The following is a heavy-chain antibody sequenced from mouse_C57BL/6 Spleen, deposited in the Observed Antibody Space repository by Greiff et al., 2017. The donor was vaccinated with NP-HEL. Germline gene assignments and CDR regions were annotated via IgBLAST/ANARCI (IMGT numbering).Heavy chain of an antibody. CDR1: GYAFSSYW. J-gene: IGHJ3*01. CDR3: ARSPLYYEYVGWFAY. V-gene: IGHV1-80*01. D-gene: IGHD2-4*01. Sequence: VQLQQSGAELVKPGASVKISCKASGYAFSSYWMNWVKQRPGKGLEWIGQIYPGDGDTNYNGKFKGKATLTADKSSSTAYMQLSSLTSEDSAVYFCARSPLYYEYVGWFAYWGQGTLVTVSA. CDR2: IYPGDGDT.